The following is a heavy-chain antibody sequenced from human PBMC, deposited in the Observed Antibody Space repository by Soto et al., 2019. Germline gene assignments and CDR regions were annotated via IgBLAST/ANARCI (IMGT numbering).Heavy chain of an antibody. CDR2: ISYDGSNK. CDR1: GFTFSSYG. V-gene: IGHV3-30*18. J-gene: IGHJ5*02. Sequence: GGSLRLSCAASGFTFSSYGMHWVRQAPGKGLEWVAVISYDGSNKYYADSVKGRFTISRDNSKNTLYLQMNSLRAEDTAVYYCAKEAYDFHWFGWFDPWGQGTLVTVSS. D-gene: IGHD3-9*01. CDR3: AKEAYDFHWFGWFDP.